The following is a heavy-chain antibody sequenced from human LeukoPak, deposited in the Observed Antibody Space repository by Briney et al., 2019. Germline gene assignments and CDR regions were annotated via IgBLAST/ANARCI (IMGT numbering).Heavy chain of an antibody. V-gene: IGHV5-51*01. J-gene: IGHJ5*02. CDR1: GYRFSNYW. CDR3: ARPYYDSSGGFDP. D-gene: IGHD3-22*01. Sequence: PGESLKISCKGSGYRFSNYWIAWVRHMPGKGLEWMGIIYPGDSDTRYSPSFQGQVTISADKPISTAYLQWSSLKASDTAMYYCARPYYDSSGGFDPWGQGTQVTVSS. CDR2: IYPGDSDT.